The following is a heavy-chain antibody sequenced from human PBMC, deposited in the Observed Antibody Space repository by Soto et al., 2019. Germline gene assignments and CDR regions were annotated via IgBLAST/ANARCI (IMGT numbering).Heavy chain of an antibody. Sequence: ASVKVSCKASGYTFTSYAIHWVRQAPGQRLEWMGWINAGNGNTNYAQKFQGRVTITADESTSTAYMELSSLRSEDTAVYYCASLAAYYDFWSGPSHPRYYGMDVWGQGTTVTVSS. J-gene: IGHJ6*02. D-gene: IGHD3-3*01. CDR3: ASLAAYYDFWSGPSHPRYYGMDV. CDR1: GYTFTSYA. CDR2: INAGNGNT. V-gene: IGHV1-3*01.